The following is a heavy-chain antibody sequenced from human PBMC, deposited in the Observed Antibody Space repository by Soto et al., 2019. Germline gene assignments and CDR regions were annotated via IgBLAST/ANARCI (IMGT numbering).Heavy chain of an antibody. J-gene: IGHJ4*02. CDR2: IFYSGNT. CDR1: GGSISSYY. Sequence: SETLSLTCTVSGGSISSYYWGWIRQPPGKGLEWIGYIFYSGNTNENPSLKSRVTMSVDTSKNQFSLKLTSVTAADTAVYYCARGYWTRGRLNDYWGQGTLVTVSS. V-gene: IGHV4-59*01. CDR3: ARGYWTRGRLNDY. D-gene: IGHD2-8*01.